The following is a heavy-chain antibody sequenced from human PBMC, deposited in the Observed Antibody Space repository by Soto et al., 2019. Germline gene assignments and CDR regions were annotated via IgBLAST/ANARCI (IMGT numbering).Heavy chain of an antibody. Sequence: SQTSSLTCAISGNSVSSHSAAWNCIRPSPSRGLEWLGRTYYRSKWYNDYAVSVKSRITINPDTSKNQFSLQLNSVTPEDTAVYYCSAAAGTAPYYYGMDVWGQGTTVTVSS. CDR3: SAAAGTAPYYYGMDV. CDR2: TYYRSKWYN. J-gene: IGHJ6*02. V-gene: IGHV6-1*01. CDR1: GNSVSSHSAA. D-gene: IGHD6-13*01.